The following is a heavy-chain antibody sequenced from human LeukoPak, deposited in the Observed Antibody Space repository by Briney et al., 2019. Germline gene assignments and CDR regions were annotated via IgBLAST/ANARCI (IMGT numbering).Heavy chain of an antibody. J-gene: IGHJ6*02. CDR3: ARSKYTATIYYGMDV. Sequence: SETLSLTCTVSGGSIRSSYYYWGWIRQPAGKGLEWIGCIYYSGSTNYSPSLKSRVTISVDMSKNQFSLKVSSVTAADTAVYYCARSKYTATIYYGMDVWGQGTTVTVSS. CDR1: GGSIRSSYYY. D-gene: IGHD5-18*01. V-gene: IGHV4-61*05. CDR2: IYYSGST.